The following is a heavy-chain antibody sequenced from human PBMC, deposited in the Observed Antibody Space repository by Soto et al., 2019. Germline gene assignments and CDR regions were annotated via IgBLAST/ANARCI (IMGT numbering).Heavy chain of an antibody. V-gene: IGHV1-69*13. CDR2: IIPIFGTT. CDR3: ARDHCGGDCYFHWFDP. CDR1: GGTFSSYA. Sequence: SVKVSCKASGGTFSSYAISWVRQAPGQGLEWMGGIIPIFGTTNYAQKFQGRVTITADESTSTAYMELSSLRSEDTAVYYCARDHCGGDCYFHWFDPWGQGTLVTVSS. D-gene: IGHD2-21*02. J-gene: IGHJ5*02.